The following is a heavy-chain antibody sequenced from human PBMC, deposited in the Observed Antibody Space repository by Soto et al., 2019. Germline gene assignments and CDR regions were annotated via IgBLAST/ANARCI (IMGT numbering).Heavy chain of an antibody. CDR1: GFTFTSFT. CDR2: MSYDGART. CDR3: ARDRPYGDPNWFDP. J-gene: IGHJ5*02. D-gene: IGHD4-17*01. V-gene: IGHV3-30-3*01. Sequence: QVPLVEPGGGVVQPGGSLSLSCATSGFTFTSFTMHWVRQAPGKGLEWIAVMSYDGARTDYADAVKGRFTISRDTSKNTLYLQMNNLRPDDTAMYYCARDRPYGDPNWFDPWGQGTLVTVSS.